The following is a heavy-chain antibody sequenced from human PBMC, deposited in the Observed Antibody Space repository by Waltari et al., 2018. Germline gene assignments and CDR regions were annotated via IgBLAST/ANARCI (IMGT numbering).Heavy chain of an antibody. J-gene: IGHJ4*02. Sequence: ELQLVESGGGLVQPGGSLRLSCAASGFTFAGYATTWVRQAPGKGLEWVSGISGSGGSTYYADSVKGRFTISRDNSESTLYLQMNSLRAEDTAVYYCAKSGLQSSGFGYFFDYWGQGTLVTVSA. CDR1: GFTFAGYA. CDR2: ISGSGGST. CDR3: AKSGLQSSGFGYFFDY. V-gene: IGHV3-23*04. D-gene: IGHD3-3*01.